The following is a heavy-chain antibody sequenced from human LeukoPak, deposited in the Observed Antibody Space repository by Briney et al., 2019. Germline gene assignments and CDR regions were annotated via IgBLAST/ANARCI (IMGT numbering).Heavy chain of an antibody. CDR2: IYYSGST. CDR1: GGSISTSSYY. Sequence: PSETPSLICTVSGGSISTSSYYWGWVRQPPGKGLEWIGYIYYSGSTNYNPSLKSRVTISVDTSKNQFSLKLSSVTAADTAVYYCATRDGYNSRWDYYYYMDVWGKGTTVTVSS. J-gene: IGHJ6*03. D-gene: IGHD5-24*01. CDR3: ATRDGYNSRWDYYYYMDV. V-gene: IGHV4-61*05.